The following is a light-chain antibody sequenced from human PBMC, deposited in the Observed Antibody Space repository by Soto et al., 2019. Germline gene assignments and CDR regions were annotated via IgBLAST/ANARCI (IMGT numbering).Light chain of an antibody. J-gene: IGKJ1*01. CDR1: QSISSY. CDR2: AAS. CDR3: QRSDSTWT. V-gene: IGKV1-39*01. Sequence: DIQMTQSPSSLSASVGDRVTITCRASQSISSYLNWYQQKPGKAPKLLIYAASSLQSGVPSRFSGSGSGTDFTLTISSLQPEDFATYYCQRSDSTWTFGQGTKVDIK.